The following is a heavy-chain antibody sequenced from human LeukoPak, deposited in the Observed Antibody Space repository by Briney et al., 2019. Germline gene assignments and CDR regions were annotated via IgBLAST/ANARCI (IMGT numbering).Heavy chain of an antibody. CDR2: ISGGGGST. D-gene: IGHD6-19*01. J-gene: IGHJ4*02. CDR3: ARVSDISVAAYFDY. V-gene: IGHV3-23*01. CDR1: GFTFSSYA. Sequence: PGRSLRLSCAASGFTFSSYAMHWVRQAPGKGLEWVSGISGGGGSTYYADSVKGRFTISRDNSKNTLYLQMNSLRAEDTALYYCARVSDISVAAYFDYWGQGTLVTVSS.